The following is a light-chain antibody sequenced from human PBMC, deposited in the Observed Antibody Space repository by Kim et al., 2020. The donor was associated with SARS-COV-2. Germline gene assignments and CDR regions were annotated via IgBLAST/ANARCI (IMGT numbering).Light chain of an antibody. CDR2: GAS. J-gene: IGKJ3*01. CDR3: HQYDNWPPFT. CDR1: QSVKKN. Sequence: SPGAGATLSCRASQSVKKNIAWYQQRPGQGPRLLIYGASTRATGIPARFSGSGSGTEFTLTITSLQSEDFAVYYCHQYDNWPPFTFGPGTKVDIK. V-gene: IGKV3D-15*01.